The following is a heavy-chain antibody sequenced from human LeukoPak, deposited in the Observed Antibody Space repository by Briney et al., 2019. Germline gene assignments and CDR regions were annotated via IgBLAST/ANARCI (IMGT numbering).Heavy chain of an antibody. D-gene: IGHD4-17*01. CDR3: ARVGPTVTTDY. V-gene: IGHV3-7*01. Sequence: PGGSLRLSCAASGFTFSSYWMSWVRQAPGKGLEWVANIKQDGSEKYYVDSVKGRFTISRDNAKNSLYLQMNSLRTEDTAVYYCARVGPTVTTDYWGQGTLVTVSS. J-gene: IGHJ4*02. CDR2: IKQDGSEK. CDR1: GFTFSSYW.